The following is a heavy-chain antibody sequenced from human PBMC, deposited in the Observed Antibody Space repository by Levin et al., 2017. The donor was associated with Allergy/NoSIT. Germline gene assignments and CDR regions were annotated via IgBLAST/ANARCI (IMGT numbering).Heavy chain of an antibody. J-gene: IGHJ6*03. V-gene: IGHV1-18*01. CDR2: ISTHNGNT. Sequence: GESLKISCKASGYTFKNYGISWVRQAPGQGLEWMGWISTHNGNTNYAQSFQGRVTMTTDTSTSSADMELRSLISDDTAVYYCARFVVTPVSYFYMDVWGKGTTVTVSS. D-gene: IGHD2-2*01. CDR3: ARFVVTPVSYFYMDV. CDR1: GYTFKNYG.